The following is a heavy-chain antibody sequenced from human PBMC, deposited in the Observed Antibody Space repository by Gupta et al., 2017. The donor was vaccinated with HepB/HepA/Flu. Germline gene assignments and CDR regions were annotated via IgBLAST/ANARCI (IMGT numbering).Heavy chain of an antibody. CDR1: GFSFSDYG. D-gene: IGHD3-10*01. V-gene: IGHV3-30*18. CDR2: ISFDGSNK. Sequence: QVQLVESGGGVVQPGRSLRLSCAASGFSFSDYGMHWVRQAPGKGLEGVAVISFDGSNKFYSDSGKGRFTVSRDNSKNTLDLQMNRVRDEDTAVYYCAKKGGGDAGSYNVHWGQGTMVTVSS. CDR3: AKKGGGDAGSYNVH. J-gene: IGHJ4*02.